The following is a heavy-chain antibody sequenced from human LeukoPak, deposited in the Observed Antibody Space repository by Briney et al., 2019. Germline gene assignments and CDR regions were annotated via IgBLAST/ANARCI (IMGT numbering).Heavy chain of an antibody. Sequence: GAVKDSCKASRYTFTSYAMHWVRPAPGQRLEWMGWSNAGNGNTKYSQKFQGRVTITRDTSASTAYMELSSLRSEDTAVYYSASFSSGWLFDYSGQGTPVTASS. CDR1: RYTFTSYA. D-gene: IGHD6-19*01. J-gene: IGHJ4*02. V-gene: IGHV1-3*01. CDR2: SNAGNGNT. CDR3: ASFSSGWLFDY.